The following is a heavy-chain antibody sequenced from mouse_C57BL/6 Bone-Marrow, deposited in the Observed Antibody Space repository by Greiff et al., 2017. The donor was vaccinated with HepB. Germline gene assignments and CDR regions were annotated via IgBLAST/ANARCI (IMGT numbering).Heavy chain of an antibody. J-gene: IGHJ4*01. D-gene: IGHD4-1*01. V-gene: IGHV5-4*01. CDR3: ARDLGYYAMDY. CDR1: GFTFSSYA. CDR2: ISDGGSYT. Sequence: EVQLVESGGGLVKPGGSLKLSCAASGFTFSSYAMSWVHQTPEKRLEWVATISDGGSYTYYPDNVKGRFTISRDNAKNNLYLQMSHLKSEDTAMYYCARDLGYYAMDYWGQGTSVTVSS.